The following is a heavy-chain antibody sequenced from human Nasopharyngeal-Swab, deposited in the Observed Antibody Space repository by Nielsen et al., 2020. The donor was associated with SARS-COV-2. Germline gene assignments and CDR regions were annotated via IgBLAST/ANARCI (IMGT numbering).Heavy chain of an antibody. J-gene: IGHJ6*02. Sequence: ASVKVSCKVSGDTLTELSMHWVRQAPGKGLEWMGGFDPRDGQTVYAQKFQGRVTMTEDTSTDTAYMELSSLRSEDTAVYYCARYSSSWLYYYGMDVWGQGTTVTVSS. D-gene: IGHD6-13*01. CDR3: ARYSSSWLYYYGMDV. CDR2: FDPRDGQT. CDR1: GDTLTELS. V-gene: IGHV1-24*01.